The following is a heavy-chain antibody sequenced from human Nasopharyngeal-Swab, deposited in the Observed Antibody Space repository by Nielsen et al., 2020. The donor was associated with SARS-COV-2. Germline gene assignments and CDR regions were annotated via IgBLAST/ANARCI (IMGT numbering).Heavy chain of an antibody. D-gene: IGHD2-2*01. CDR2: INHSGST. J-gene: IGHJ6*02. Sequence: WIRQPPGKGLDWIGEINHSGSTEYNPSLKSRVNISVDTSKNQFSLKVSSVTAADTAVYYCARGGYYCSSTSCYYYSGYYYGMDAWGQGTTVTVSS. V-gene: IGHV4-34*01. CDR3: ARGGYYCSSTSCYYYSGYYYGMDA.